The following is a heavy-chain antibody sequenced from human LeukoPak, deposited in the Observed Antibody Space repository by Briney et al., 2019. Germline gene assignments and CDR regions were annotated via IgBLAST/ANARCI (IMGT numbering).Heavy chain of an antibody. CDR3: ARNFDV. CDR2: INDSGRD. J-gene: IGHJ3*01. V-gene: IGHV4-34*01. CDR1: GGSFSGFY. Sequence: SETLSLTCAVYGGSFSGFYWSWVRQPPGKGLEWIGDINDSGRDNYKSSLKSRVTISVDTSKNHFSLKLTSVTAADSAVYFCARNFDVWGHGTMVTVSS.